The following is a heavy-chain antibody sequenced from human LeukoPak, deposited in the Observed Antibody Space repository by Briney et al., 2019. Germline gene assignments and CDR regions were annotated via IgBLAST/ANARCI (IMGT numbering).Heavy chain of an antibody. V-gene: IGHV1-18*01. J-gene: IGHJ4*02. D-gene: IGHD2-21*01. CDR1: GYTFTSYG. CDR3: ARVKFEYCGGDCSVPTTDY. CDR2: ISAYNGNT. Sequence: ASVKVSCKASGYTFTSYGISWVRQAPGQGLEWMGWISAYNGNTNYAQKLQGRVTMTTDTSTSTAYMELRSLRSDDTAVYYCARVKFEYCGGDCSVPTTDYWGQGTLVTVSS.